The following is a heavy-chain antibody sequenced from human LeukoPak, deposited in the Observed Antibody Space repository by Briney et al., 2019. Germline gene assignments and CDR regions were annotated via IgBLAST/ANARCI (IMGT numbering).Heavy chain of an antibody. CDR3: ARGLTPVVPAAMRTYYYYYYGMDV. V-gene: IGHV4-59*12. J-gene: IGHJ6*02. D-gene: IGHD2-2*01. CDR1: GGSISSYY. Sequence: SETLSLTCTVSGGSISSYYWSWIRQPPGKGLEWIGYIYHSGTTNYNPSLKSRVTISVDTSKSQFSLKLSSVTAADTAVYYCARGLTPVVPAAMRTYYYYYYGMDVWGQGTTVTVSS. CDR2: IYHSGTT.